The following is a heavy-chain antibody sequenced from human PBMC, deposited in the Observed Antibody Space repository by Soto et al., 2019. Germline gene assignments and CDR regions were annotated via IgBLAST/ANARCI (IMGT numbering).Heavy chain of an antibody. V-gene: IGHV1-3*05. J-gene: IGHJ1*01. Sequence: QVQLVQSGAEEKKPGASVKVSCKASGYTFTSYAMHWVRQAPGQRLEWMGWINAGNGNTKYSQKFQGRVTITRDTSAGTADMEMGSLRSEDTAVYYCARTCDSIGYYSSACTEYFHRWCQGTLVTVSS. CDR2: INAGNGNT. CDR3: ARTCDSIGYYSSACTEYFHR. CDR1: GYTFTSYA. D-gene: IGHD3-22*01.